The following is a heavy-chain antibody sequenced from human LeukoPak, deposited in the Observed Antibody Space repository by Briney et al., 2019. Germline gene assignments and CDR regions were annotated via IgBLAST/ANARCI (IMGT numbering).Heavy chain of an antibody. CDR1: SGSINSYY. J-gene: IGHJ4*02. D-gene: IGHD3-16*01. CDR3: ARHGYTASHYFLDF. CDR2: IYTTGKT. V-gene: IGHV4-4*07. Sequence: SETLSLTCTVSSGSINSYYWGWVRQPAGGGLEWIGRIYTTGKTDYNPSLKSRLTMSVDTSKTQFSLNLTSVTAADTAIYFCARHGYTASHYFLDFWSQGTLVTVSS.